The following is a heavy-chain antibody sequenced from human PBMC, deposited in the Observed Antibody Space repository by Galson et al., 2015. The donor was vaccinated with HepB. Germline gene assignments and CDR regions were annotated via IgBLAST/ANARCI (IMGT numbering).Heavy chain of an antibody. CDR2: IYYSGST. Sequence: TLSLTCTVSGGSISCGGYYWSWIRQHPGRGLEWIGYIYYSGSTYYNPSLKSRVTISVDTSKNQFSLKLSSVTAADTAVYYCARVGNIAARRTNWFGPWGQGTPVTVSS. CDR1: GGSISCGGYY. J-gene: IGHJ5*02. V-gene: IGHV4-31*03. D-gene: IGHD6-6*01. CDR3: ARVGNIAARRTNWFGP.